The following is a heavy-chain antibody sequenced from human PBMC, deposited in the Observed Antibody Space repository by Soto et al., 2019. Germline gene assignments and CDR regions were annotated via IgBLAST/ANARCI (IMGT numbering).Heavy chain of an antibody. J-gene: IGHJ4*02. CDR2: ISGSDDTT. D-gene: IGHD3-10*01. CDR1: GFTFSSYA. CDR3: TKDSRVTMVRGVIIPLATLGY. Sequence: LRLSCTASGFTFSSYAMSWVRQAPGKGLEWVAAISGSDDTTYYADSVKGRFTISRDNSKNTLYLQMNSLRAEDTAVYYCTKDSRVTMVRGVIIPLATLGYWGQGTLVTVSS. V-gene: IGHV3-23*01.